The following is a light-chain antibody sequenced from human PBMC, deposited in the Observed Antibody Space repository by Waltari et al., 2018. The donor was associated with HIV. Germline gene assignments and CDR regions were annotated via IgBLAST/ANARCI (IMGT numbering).Light chain of an antibody. Sequence: QSALTQPPSASGSPGQSVTISCTGTSSDVGGYNYVSWYQQDPGKAPKLMIYEVSKRPSGVPDRFSGSKSGNTASLTVSGLQAEDEADYYCSSYAGSNNPLFGGGTKLTVL. CDR2: EVS. CDR1: SSDVGGYNY. CDR3: SSYAGSNNPL. J-gene: IGLJ2*01. V-gene: IGLV2-8*01.